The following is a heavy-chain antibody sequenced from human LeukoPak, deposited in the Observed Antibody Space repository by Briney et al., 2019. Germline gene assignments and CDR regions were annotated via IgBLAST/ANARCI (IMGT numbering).Heavy chain of an antibody. V-gene: IGHV1-2*02. CDR1: GYTFTGYY. J-gene: IGHJ4*02. CDR3: ARGKLAQNGDIVVVPAPLGY. Sequence: ASVKVSCRASGYTFTGYYMHWLRQAPGQGLEWMGWINPNSGVTNYAQKFHGRVTLTRDTSIGTAYMDLTRLTSDDTAVYYCARGKLAQNGDIVVVPAPLGYWGQGTLVTVSS. D-gene: IGHD2-2*01. CDR2: INPNSGVT.